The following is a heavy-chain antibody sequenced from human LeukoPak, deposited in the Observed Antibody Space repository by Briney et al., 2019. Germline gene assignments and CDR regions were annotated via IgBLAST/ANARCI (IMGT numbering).Heavy chain of an antibody. CDR1: GGSISSYY. Sequence: SETLSLTCIVSGGSISSYYWSWIRQPPGKGLEWIGYIYYSGSTNYNPSLKSRVTISVDTSKNQFSLKLSSVTAADTAVYYCARGLMVAVAGRGEFHYWGQGTLVTVSS. D-gene: IGHD6-13*01. J-gene: IGHJ4*02. CDR2: IYYSGST. V-gene: IGHV4-59*01. CDR3: ARGLMVAVAGRGEFHY.